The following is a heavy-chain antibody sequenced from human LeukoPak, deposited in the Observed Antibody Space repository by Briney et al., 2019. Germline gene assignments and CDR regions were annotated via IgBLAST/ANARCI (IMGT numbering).Heavy chain of an antibody. CDR2: VYQSGTT. CDR1: GFSISSGHY. CDR3: ARSGSSSSLRFDP. V-gene: IGHV4-38-2*02. Sequence: PSETLSLTCTVSGFSISSGHYWGWVRQPPGAGLEWIGSVYQSGTTYYNPSLKSRVTTSVDMSKNQFFLRLRPVTAADTAVYYCARSGSSSSLRFDPWGQGTLVTVSS. J-gene: IGHJ5*02. D-gene: IGHD6-6*01.